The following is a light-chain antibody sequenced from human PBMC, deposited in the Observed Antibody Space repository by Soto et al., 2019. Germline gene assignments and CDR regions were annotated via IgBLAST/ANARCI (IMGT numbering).Light chain of an antibody. CDR2: ASS. CDR1: QSICKH. J-gene: IGKJ5*01. Sequence: DIQMTHSPSSLSASVGDRVTITCRASQSICKHLNWYQQKPGKAPKFLIYASSSLQSGVPPRFNGSGSGTDFTLTVNSLQPEEFANDYWQQCYISAITFGQGTRLEIK. CDR3: QQCYISAIT. V-gene: IGKV1-39*01.